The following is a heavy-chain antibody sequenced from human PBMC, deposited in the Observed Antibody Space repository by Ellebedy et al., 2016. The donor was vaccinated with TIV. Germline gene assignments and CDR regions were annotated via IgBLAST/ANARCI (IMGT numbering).Heavy chain of an antibody. J-gene: IGHJ4*02. CDR3: ARLGVIAAAGASDY. V-gene: IGHV3-11*01. D-gene: IGHD6-13*01. CDR1: GFTFSGYY. CDR2: ISYSGDLM. Sequence: GESLKISCAASGFTFSGYYMSWFRQAPGKGPEWVSYISYSGDLMYYADSVKGRFTTSRDNAKNSLYLQMNSLRAEDTAVYFCARLGVIAAAGASDYWGQGTLVIVSS.